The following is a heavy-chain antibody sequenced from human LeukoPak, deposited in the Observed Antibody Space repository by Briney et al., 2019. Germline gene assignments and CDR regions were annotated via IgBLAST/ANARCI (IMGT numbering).Heavy chain of an antibody. V-gene: IGHV3-23*01. CDR3: AKSAGYCSGASCYLSGGAFYYFDY. CDR2: ISGSGGST. J-gene: IGHJ4*02. Sequence: GGSLRLSCAASGFTFSSYAMTWVRQAPGKGLEWVSAISGSGGSTYYADSVKGRLTISRDNSKNTLYLQMNSLRAEDTAVYYCAKSAGYCSGASCYLSGGAFYYFDYWGQGTLVTVSS. CDR1: GFTFSSYA. D-gene: IGHD2-15*01.